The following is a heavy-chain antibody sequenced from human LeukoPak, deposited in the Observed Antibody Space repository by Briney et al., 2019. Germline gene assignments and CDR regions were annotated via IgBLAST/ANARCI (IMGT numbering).Heavy chain of an antibody. J-gene: IGHJ5*02. CDR1: GGSISSYY. Sequence: SETLSLTCTVSGGSISSYYRSWIRQPPGKGLEWIGYIYYSGSTNYNPSLKSRVTISVDTSKNQFSLKLSSVTAADTAVYYCARENTYSSGYNWFDPWGQGTLVTVSS. CDR2: IYYSGST. D-gene: IGHD6-19*01. V-gene: IGHV4-59*01. CDR3: ARENTYSSGYNWFDP.